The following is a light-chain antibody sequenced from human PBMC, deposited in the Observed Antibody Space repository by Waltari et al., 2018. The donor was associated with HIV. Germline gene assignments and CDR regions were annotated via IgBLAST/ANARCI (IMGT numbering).Light chain of an antibody. Sequence: AIQMTQSPSSLSASVRDRVTITCRASQGIRNDLAWYQQKPGTAPKLLIYGASSLQSGVPSRFSGSGSGTDFTLTISSLQPEDFATYYCLQDYDYPRTFGHGTKVDLK. J-gene: IGKJ1*01. CDR3: LQDYDYPRT. V-gene: IGKV1-6*01. CDR1: QGIRND. CDR2: GAS.